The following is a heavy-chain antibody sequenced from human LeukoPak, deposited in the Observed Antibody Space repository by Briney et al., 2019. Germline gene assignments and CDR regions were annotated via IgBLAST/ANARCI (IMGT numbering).Heavy chain of an antibody. D-gene: IGHD3-9*01. CDR2: MNPNSGNT. CDR1: GYTFTTYD. CDR3: ARETTIPPYYFDY. V-gene: IGHV1-8*01. Sequence: ASVKVSCKASGYTFTTYDIIWVRQATGQGLEWMGWMNPNSGNTGYAQKFQGRVTMTRDTSISTAYMELSSLRSEDTAVYSCARETTIPPYYFDYWGLGTPVIVSS. J-gene: IGHJ4*02.